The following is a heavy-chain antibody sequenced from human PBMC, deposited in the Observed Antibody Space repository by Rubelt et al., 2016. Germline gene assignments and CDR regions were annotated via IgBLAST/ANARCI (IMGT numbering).Heavy chain of an antibody. CDR3: ARGRSGDPFDY. CDR2: IYYSGST. V-gene: IGHV4-31*03. CDR1: GGSISSGGYY. J-gene: IGHJ4*02. D-gene: IGHD7-27*01. Sequence: QVQLQESAPGLVKPSQTLSLTCTVSGGSISSGGYYWTWIRQHPGKGLEWIGYIYYSGSTYYNPSLKSRVTISVDTSKNQFSLKVYSVTAADTAVYYCARGRSGDPFDYWGQGTLVTVSS.